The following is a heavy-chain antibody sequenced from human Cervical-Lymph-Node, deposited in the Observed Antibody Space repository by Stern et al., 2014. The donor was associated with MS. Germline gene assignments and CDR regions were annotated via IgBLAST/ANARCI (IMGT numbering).Heavy chain of an antibody. D-gene: IGHD6-13*01. CDR2: ISSSSSYI. CDR1: GCTFSSYS. CDR3: ARDSSSWYAIDY. J-gene: IGHJ4*02. Sequence: EVQLVQSGGGLVKPGGSLRLSCAASGCTFSSYSMNWVRQAPGQGLEWISSISSSSSYIYYADSVKGRFTISRDNAKNSLYLQMNSLRAEDTAVYYCARDSSSWYAIDYWGQGTLVTVSS. V-gene: IGHV3-21*01.